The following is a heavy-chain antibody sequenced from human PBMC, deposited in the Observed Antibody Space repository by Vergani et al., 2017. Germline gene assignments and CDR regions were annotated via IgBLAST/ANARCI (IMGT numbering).Heavy chain of an antibody. CDR1: GGSISSGSYY. CDR2: IYTSGST. CDR3: AREYTEDRWFDP. J-gene: IGHJ5*02. Sequence: QVQLQESGPGLVKPSQTLSLTCTVSGGSISSGSYYWSWIRQPAGKGLEWIGRIYTSGSTNYNPSLKSRVTISVDTSKNQFSLKLSSVTAADTAVYYCAREYTEDRWFDPWGQGTLVTVSS. D-gene: IGHD1-1*01. V-gene: IGHV4-61*02.